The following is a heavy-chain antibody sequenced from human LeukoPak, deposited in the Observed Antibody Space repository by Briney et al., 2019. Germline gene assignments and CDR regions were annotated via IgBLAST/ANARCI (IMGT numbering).Heavy chain of an antibody. V-gene: IGHV4-30-2*01. J-gene: IGHJ5*02. D-gene: IGHD3-10*01. CDR3: AARTYYYGSGSYSHNWFDP. CDR1: GGSISSGGYS. CDR2: IYHSGST. Sequence: SETLSLTCAVSGGSISSGGYSWSWIRQPPGKGLEWIGYIYHSGSTYYNPSLKSRVTISVDRSKNQFSLKLSSVTAADTAVYYCAARTYYYGSGSYSHNWFDPWGQGTLVTVSS.